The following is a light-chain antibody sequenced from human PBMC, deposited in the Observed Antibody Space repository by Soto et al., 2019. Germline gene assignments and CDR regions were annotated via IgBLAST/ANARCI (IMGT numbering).Light chain of an antibody. Sequence: QSALTQPASVSGSPGQSITISCTGTSSDVGKYNLVSWYQHHPGKAPKVIIYEGSKRPSGVSSRFSGSKSGNTAYLTISGLQPEDEAAYYCSSYSSTNSLLVFGGGTKVTVL. CDR3: SSYSSTNSLLV. V-gene: IGLV2-14*02. CDR1: SSDVGKYNL. J-gene: IGLJ2*01. CDR2: EGS.